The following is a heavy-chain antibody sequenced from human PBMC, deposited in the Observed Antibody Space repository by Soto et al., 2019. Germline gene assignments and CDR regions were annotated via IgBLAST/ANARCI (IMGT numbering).Heavy chain of an antibody. V-gene: IGHV4-59*08. CDR3: ARGQVVAAQH. J-gene: IGHJ4*02. D-gene: IGHD2-15*01. CDR2: IYYSGST. Sequence: SECLSLTCTVSGGSISSYYWSWIRQPPGKGLEWIGYIYYSGSTNYNPSLKSRVTISVDTSKNQFSLKLSSVTAADTDVYYCARGQVVAAQHWGQGTLVTVSS. CDR1: GGSISSYY.